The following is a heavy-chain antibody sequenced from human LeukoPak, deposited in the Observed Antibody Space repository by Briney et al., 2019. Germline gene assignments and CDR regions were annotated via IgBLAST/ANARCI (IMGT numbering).Heavy chain of an antibody. CDR3: ARDYNNWYFDL. V-gene: IGHV4-4*07. D-gene: IGHD5-24*01. Sequence: SETLSLTCDVSGDSISSYYWSWIRQPAGKGLEWLGRIYPSGSANYNPSLRSRGTMSVDTSKNQFSLRLSSVTAADTAVYFCARDYNNWYFDLWGRGTLVTVSS. J-gene: IGHJ2*01. CDR1: GDSISSYY. CDR2: IYPSGSA.